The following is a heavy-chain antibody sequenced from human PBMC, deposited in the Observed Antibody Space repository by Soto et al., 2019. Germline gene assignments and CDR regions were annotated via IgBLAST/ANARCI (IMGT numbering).Heavy chain of an antibody. CDR3: ARGIDAYNFFDS. D-gene: IGHD1-1*01. J-gene: IGHJ4*02. Sequence: EVQLVESGGRVVRPGGSLRLSCEASGFNFDDYGMSWVRQAPGKGLEWVSGINWNSVNTGYVDSVKGRFTISRDNAKSSLYLQMNSLRAEDTALYYCARGIDAYNFFDSWGQGTLVTVSS. CDR1: GFNFDDYG. CDR2: INWNSVNT. V-gene: IGHV3-20*04.